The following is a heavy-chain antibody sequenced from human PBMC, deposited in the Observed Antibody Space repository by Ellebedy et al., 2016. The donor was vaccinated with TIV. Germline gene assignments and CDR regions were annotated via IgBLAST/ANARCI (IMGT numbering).Heavy chain of an antibody. V-gene: IGHV3-23*01. CDR2: ISGAGDST. CDR1: GFTFSKYA. Sequence: GESLKISCTASGFTFSKYAMGWVRRAPGKGLEWVSAISGAGDSTFYAGSVEGRFTVSRDNSKNTLSLQMNSLRVEDTAIYYCAKFREVLWFGDFTDYWGQGTLVTVSS. J-gene: IGHJ4*02. D-gene: IGHD3-10*01. CDR3: AKFREVLWFGDFTDY.